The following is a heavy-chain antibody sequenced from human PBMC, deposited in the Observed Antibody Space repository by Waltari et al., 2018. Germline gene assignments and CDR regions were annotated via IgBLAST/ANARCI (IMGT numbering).Heavy chain of an antibody. Sequence: EVQLVESGGGLVQPGGSLRLSCAASGFTFSSYWLTWVRQAPGKGLVWVSRINSDGSSTSYADSVKGRFTISRDNAKNTLYLQMNSLRAEDTAVYYCARGGIVVGWRGLAFDYWGQGTLVTVSS. J-gene: IGHJ4*02. CDR1: GFTFSSYW. D-gene: IGHD2-2*01. V-gene: IGHV3-74*01. CDR2: INSDGSST. CDR3: ARGGIVVGWRGLAFDY.